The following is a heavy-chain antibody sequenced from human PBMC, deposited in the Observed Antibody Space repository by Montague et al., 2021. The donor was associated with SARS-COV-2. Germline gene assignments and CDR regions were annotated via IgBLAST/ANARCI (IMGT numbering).Heavy chain of an antibody. J-gene: IGHJ3*02. D-gene: IGHD3-9*01. CDR1: RGSFGNYY. Sequence: SETLSLTCAVSRGSFGNYYWTWIRQSPGKGLEWIGEINQGGAPNYTPSLKSRVTISLDTSKKQISLKLNSVTVADTAVFFCARGRPVQGSFRHFDSISSGALDIWAQGSLVIVS. CDR3: ARGRPVQGSFRHFDSISSGALDI. V-gene: IGHV4-34*01. CDR2: INQGGAP.